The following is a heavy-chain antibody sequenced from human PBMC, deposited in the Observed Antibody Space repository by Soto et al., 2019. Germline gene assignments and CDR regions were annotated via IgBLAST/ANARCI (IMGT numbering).Heavy chain of an antibody. J-gene: IGHJ6*02. D-gene: IGHD2-21*02. CDR3: ARDRLMRGNSYYYGMDV. CDR2: IIPGFAAP. V-gene: IGHV1-69*12. CDR1: GGTFGTFA. Sequence: QVLLVQSGAEVKKPGSSVKISCKTSGGTFGTFAITWVRLAPGRGLEWMGVIIPGFAAPTYAQTLQGRVSITADESTSKAYMELSGLTFDDAAVYYCARDRLMRGNSYYYGMDVWGQGTTVTVSS.